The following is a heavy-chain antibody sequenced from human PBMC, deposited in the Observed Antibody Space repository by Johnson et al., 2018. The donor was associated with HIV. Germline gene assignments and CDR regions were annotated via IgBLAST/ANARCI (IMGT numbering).Heavy chain of an antibody. V-gene: IGHV3-NL1*01. CDR2: IYSGGST. D-gene: IGHD1-26*01. J-gene: IGHJ3*02. CDR1: RITLSSYG. CDR3: AKTHSGSYYDAFDI. Sequence: QVQLVESGGGVVQPGRSLRLSCAASRITLSSYGMHWVRQAPGKGLEWVSVIYSGGSTYYADSVKGRFTISRDNSKNTLYLQMNSLRAEDTAVYYCAKTHSGSYYDAFDIWGQGTMVTVSS.